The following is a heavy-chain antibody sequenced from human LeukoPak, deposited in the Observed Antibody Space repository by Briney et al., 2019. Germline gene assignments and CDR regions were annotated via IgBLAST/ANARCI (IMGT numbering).Heavy chain of an antibody. Sequence: SQTLSLTCTVSGGSISSGSYYWSWIRQPAGKGLEWIGRIYTSGSTNYNPSLKSRVTISVDTSKNQFSLKLRSVTAADTAVYYCARDHSPRAYGSGSHLDYWGQGTLVTVSS. D-gene: IGHD3-10*01. J-gene: IGHJ4*02. CDR1: GGSISSGSYY. CDR2: IYTSGST. CDR3: ARDHSPRAYGSGSHLDY. V-gene: IGHV4-61*02.